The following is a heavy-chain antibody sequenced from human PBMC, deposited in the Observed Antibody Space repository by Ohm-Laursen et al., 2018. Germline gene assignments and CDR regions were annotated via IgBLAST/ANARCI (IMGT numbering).Heavy chain of an antibody. V-gene: IGHV4-59*11. J-gene: IGHJ3*02. D-gene: IGHD2/OR15-2a*01. CDR3: ARDVNSPGSDAFDI. CDR1: GGSISNHY. CDR2: IYYSGRS. Sequence: SDTLSLTCTVSGGSISNHYWSWIRQSPGKGLEWIGCIYYSGRSSYNPSLKSRVTISIDTSKKQFSLKVSSVTAADTAVYYCARDVNSPGSDAFDIWGQGTMVTVFS.